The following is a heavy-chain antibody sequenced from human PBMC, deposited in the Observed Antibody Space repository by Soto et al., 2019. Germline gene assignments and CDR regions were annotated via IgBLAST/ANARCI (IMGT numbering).Heavy chain of an antibody. CDR2: IYWDDDT. J-gene: IGHJ4*02. V-gene: IGHV2-5*02. CDR1: GFSLITSGVG. CDR3: AHSVAQRIFDS. Sequence: QITLKEAGPTLVKPTQTLTLTCSFSGFSLITSGVGVGWIRQPPGKALEWLALIYWDDDTGYSTSLRSRLTITKDTSRNQVVLTMTNMDPADTATYYCAHSVAQRIFDSWGQGTLVTVSS. D-gene: IGHD2-15*01.